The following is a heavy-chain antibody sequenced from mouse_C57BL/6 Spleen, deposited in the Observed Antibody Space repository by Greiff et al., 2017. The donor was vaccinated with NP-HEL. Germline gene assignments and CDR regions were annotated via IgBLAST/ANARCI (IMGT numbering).Heavy chain of an antibody. V-gene: IGHV1-18*01. CDR2: INPNNGGT. Sequence: VQLQQSGPELVKPGASVKIPCKASGYTFTDYNMDWVKQSHGKSLEWIGDINPNNGGTIYNQKFKGKATLTVDKSSSTAYMELRSLTSEDTAVYYCARGEGKGYLYYYAMDYWGQGTSVTVSS. D-gene: IGHD1-1*01. CDR3: ARGEGKGYLYYYAMDY. J-gene: IGHJ4*01. CDR1: GYTFTDYN.